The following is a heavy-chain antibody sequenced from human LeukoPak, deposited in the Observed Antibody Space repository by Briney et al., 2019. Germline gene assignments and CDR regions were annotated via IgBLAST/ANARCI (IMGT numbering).Heavy chain of an antibody. V-gene: IGHV3-30*04. CDR2: ISYDGSNK. CDR3: AREAGTTYYDAFDI. Sequence: GGSLRLSCAASGFTFSSYAMHWVRQAPGKGLEWVAVISYDGSNKYYADSVKGRFTISRDNSKNTLYLQMNSLRAEDTAVYYCAREAGTTYYDAFDIWGQGTMVTVSS. J-gene: IGHJ3*02. D-gene: IGHD1-1*01. CDR1: GFTFSSYA.